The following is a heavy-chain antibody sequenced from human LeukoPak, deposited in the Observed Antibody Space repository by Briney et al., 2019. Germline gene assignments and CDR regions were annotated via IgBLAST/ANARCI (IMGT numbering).Heavy chain of an antibody. J-gene: IGHJ5*02. CDR2: ISVDVGST. Sequence: PGGSLRLSCAASGFTFVDYAMHWVRPAPGEGLEWVSLISVDVGSTYYADSVKGRFTISRDNSKNSLYLQMNSLRTEDTALYYCAKVQTEDEWSFDPWGQGTLVTVS. D-gene: IGHD3-3*01. CDR1: GFTFVDYA. CDR3: AKVQTEDEWSFDP. V-gene: IGHV3-43*02.